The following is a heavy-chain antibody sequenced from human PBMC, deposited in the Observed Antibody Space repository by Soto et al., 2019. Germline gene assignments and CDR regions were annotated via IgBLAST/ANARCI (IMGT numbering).Heavy chain of an antibody. CDR3: ARILIVPGTAISAGWFDP. CDR1: GFSLSNDRMG. J-gene: IGHJ5*02. V-gene: IGHV2-26*01. CDR2: IFSNDEN. D-gene: IGHD2-21*02. Sequence: QVTLKESGPVLVKPTETLTLTCTVSGFSLSNDRMGVSWFRQPPGKALEWLAHIFSNDENSYSTSLDSRLSVSKDTSKSQVVLTMTNMDPVDTATYCCARILIVPGTAISAGWFDPWGQGTLVTVSS.